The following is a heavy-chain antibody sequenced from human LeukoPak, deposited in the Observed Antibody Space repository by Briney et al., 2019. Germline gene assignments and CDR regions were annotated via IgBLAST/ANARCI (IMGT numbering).Heavy chain of an antibody. CDR3: ARGLRHFDWLGLRDAFDI. CDR1: GGTFSSYA. CDR2: IIPIFGTA. J-gene: IGHJ3*02. D-gene: IGHD3-9*01. V-gene: IGHV1-69*06. Sequence: SVKVSCKASGGTFSSYAISWVRQAPGQGLEWMGGIIPIFGTANYAQKFQGRVTITADKSTSTAYMELSSLRSEDMAVYYCARGLRHFDWLGLRDAFDIWGQGTMVTVSS.